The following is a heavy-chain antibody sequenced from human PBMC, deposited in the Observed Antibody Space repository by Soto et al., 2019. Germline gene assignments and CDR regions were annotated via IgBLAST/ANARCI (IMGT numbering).Heavy chain of an antibody. CDR2: IYWDDDK. CDR3: AHRLGIVVVPAAMEADAFDI. D-gene: IGHD2-2*01. V-gene: IGHV2-5*02. J-gene: IGHJ3*02. CDR1: GFSLSTSGVG. Sequence: QITLKESGPTLVKPTQTLTLTCTFSGFSLSTSGVGVGWIRQPPGKALEWLALIYWDDDKRYSPSLKSRLTITKDTSKNQVVLTMTIMDPVDTATYYCAHRLGIVVVPAAMEADAFDIWGQGTMVTVSS.